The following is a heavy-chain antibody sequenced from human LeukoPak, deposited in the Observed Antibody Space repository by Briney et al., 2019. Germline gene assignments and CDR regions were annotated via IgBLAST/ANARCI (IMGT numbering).Heavy chain of an antibody. D-gene: IGHD5-18*01. CDR2: IWYDGSYE. V-gene: IGHV3-33*06. CDR1: GFIFSSFG. CDR3: AKSRWIQLWLGAFDI. J-gene: IGHJ3*02. Sequence: TGGSLRLSCAASGFIFSSFGMHWVRQAPGKGLEWVAIIWYDGSYEYYADSVKGRFTISRDNSKNTLYLQMNSLRAEDTALYYCAKSRWIQLWLGAFDIWGQGTMVTVSS.